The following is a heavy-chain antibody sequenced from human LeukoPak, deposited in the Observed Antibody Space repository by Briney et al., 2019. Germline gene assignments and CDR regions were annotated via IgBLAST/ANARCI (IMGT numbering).Heavy chain of an antibody. CDR1: DFSITRGYY. Sequence: SETLSLTCTVSDFSITRGYYWGWVRQPPGEGLQFIGYIYYTGTASYNPSLNSRVTMSVDTSKNQFSLKVSSVTAADTAVYYCAKFATVTVPNWLDFWGQGTLVTVSS. CDR3: AKFATVTVPNWLDF. J-gene: IGHJ5*01. D-gene: IGHD4-17*01. CDR2: IYYTGTA. V-gene: IGHV4-59*01.